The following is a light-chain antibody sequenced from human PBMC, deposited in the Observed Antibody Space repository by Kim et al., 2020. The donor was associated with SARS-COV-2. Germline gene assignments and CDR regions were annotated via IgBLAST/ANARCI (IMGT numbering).Light chain of an antibody. CDR2: KAS. J-gene: IGKJ1*01. CDR1: QIISSW. CDR3: QQYNIYPT. V-gene: IGKV1-5*03. Sequence: SASVGDRVTITCRASQIISSWLAWYQQKPGKAPNLLIYKASSLESGVPSRFSGSGSGTEFTLTISSLQPDDFATYYCQQYNIYPTFGQGTKVDIK.